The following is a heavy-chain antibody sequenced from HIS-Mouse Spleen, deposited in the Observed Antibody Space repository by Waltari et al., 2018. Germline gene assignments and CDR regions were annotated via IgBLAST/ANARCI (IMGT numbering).Heavy chain of an antibody. CDR1: GGSISSSSYY. J-gene: IGHJ2*01. CDR2: IYYSGDP. Sequence: QLQLQESGPGLVKPSETLSLTCTVSGGSISSSSYYWGWIRQPPGKGLEGIGGIYYSGDPYYIPSLMSRVTISVDTSKNQFSLKLSSVTAADTAVYYCAREIPYSSSWYDWYFDLWGRGTLVTVSS. V-gene: IGHV4-39*07. CDR3: AREIPYSSSWYDWYFDL. D-gene: IGHD6-13*01.